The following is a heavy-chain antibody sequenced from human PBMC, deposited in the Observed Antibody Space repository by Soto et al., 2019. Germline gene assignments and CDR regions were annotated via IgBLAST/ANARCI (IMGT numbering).Heavy chain of an antibody. D-gene: IGHD3-10*01. CDR2: IYYSGST. CDR3: ARTRRITMVRGVFDY. J-gene: IGHJ4*02. CDR1: GGSISSGDYY. V-gene: IGHV4-30-4*01. Sequence: TSETLSLTCTVSGGSISSGDYYWSWIRQPPGKGLEWIGYIYYSGSTNYNPSLKSRVTISVDTSKNQFSLKLSSVTAADTAVYYCARTRRITMVRGVFDYWGQGTLVTVSS.